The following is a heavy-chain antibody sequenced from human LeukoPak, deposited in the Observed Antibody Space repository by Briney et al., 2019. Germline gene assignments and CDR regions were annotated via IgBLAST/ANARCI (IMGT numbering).Heavy chain of an antibody. Sequence: PSETLSLTCTVSAGAITSQYWSWTRQSPGKGLEFIGYINYSGSTSYNPSLKSRVAISVDTSKNQFSLKLSSVTAADTAMYFCARLSTDNVVLPGAMAYYFDCWGQGTLVTVSS. CDR3: ARLSTDNVVLPGAMAYYFDC. D-gene: IGHD2-2*01. V-gene: IGHV4-59*08. J-gene: IGHJ4*02. CDR2: INYSGST. CDR1: AGAITSQY.